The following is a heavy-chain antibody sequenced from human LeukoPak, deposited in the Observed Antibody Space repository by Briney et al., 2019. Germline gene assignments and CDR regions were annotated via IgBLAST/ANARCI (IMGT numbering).Heavy chain of an antibody. CDR1: GGSISSYY. CDR2: IYTSGST. J-gene: IGHJ3*02. CDR3: ARGRDTVTTNGGHAAFDI. D-gene: IGHD4-17*01. V-gene: IGHV4-4*07. Sequence: SETLSLTCTVSGGSISSYYWSWIRQPAGKGLEWIGRIYTSGSTNYNPSLKSRVTMSVDTSKNQFSLKLSSVTAADTAVYYCARGRDTVTTNGGHAAFDIWGQGTMVTVSS.